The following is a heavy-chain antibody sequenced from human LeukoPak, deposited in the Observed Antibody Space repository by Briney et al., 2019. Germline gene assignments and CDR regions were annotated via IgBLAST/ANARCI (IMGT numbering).Heavy chain of an antibody. CDR1: GGSISSGSYY. CDR3: ARGPRYTRPVDY. J-gene: IGHJ4*02. Sequence: PSETLFLTCTVSGGSISSGSYYWSWIRQPRGKGLEWIGEINHSGSTNYNPSLKSRVTISVDTSKNQFSLKLSSVTAADTAVYYCARGPRYTRPVDYWGQGTLVTVSS. CDR2: INHSGST. D-gene: IGHD1-14*01. V-gene: IGHV4-39*07.